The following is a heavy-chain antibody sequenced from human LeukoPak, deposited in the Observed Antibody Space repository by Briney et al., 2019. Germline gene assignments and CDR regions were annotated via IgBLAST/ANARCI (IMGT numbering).Heavy chain of an antibody. Sequence: AGGSLRLSCAASGVIISSYAMSWVRQAPGKGLEWVSAINGRGDNTYYADFVKGRFTISGDNSKSTVYLQMNSLRTEDTAVYYCAKDRVSPGFNWFDPWGQGTLVTVSS. J-gene: IGHJ5*02. D-gene: IGHD2/OR15-2a*01. CDR1: GVIISSYA. V-gene: IGHV3-23*01. CDR2: INGRGDNT. CDR3: AKDRVSPGFNWFDP.